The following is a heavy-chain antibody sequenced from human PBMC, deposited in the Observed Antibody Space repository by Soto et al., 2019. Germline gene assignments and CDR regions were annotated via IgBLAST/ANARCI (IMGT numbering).Heavy chain of an antibody. CDR2: IYSGGST. Sequence: EVQLVESGGGLVQPGGSLRLSCAASGFTVSSNYMSWVRQAPGKGLEWVSVIYSGGSTYYADSVKGRFTISRDNSKNTLYLQMNSLRAENTSVYYCARSYSGSGSYYNVDITYYWGQGTLVTVSS. J-gene: IGHJ4*02. V-gene: IGHV3-66*01. CDR1: GFTVSSNY. CDR3: ARSYSGSGSYYNVDITYY. D-gene: IGHD3-10*01.